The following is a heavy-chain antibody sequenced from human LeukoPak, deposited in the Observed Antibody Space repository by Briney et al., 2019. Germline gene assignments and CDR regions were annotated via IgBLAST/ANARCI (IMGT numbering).Heavy chain of an antibody. CDR2: MNPNSSNT. J-gene: IGHJ3*02. V-gene: IGHV1-8*01. D-gene: IGHD3-10*01. CDR3: ARPVWFGEFTAFDI. Sequence: ASVKVSCKASGYTFTSYDINWVRQATGQGLKWMGWMNPNSSNTGYAQKFQGRVTMTRNTSISTAYMELSSLRSEDTAVYYCARPVWFGEFTAFDIWGQGTMVTVSS. CDR1: GYTFTSYD.